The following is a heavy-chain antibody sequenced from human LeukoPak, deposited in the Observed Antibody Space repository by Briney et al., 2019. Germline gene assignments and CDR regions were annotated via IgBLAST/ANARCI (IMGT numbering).Heavy chain of an antibody. Sequence: SETLSLTCAVYGGSFSGYYWSWIRQPPGKGLEWIEEINHSGSTNYNPSLKSRVTISVDTSKNQFSLKLSSVTAADTAVYYCARASKYDFWSGPHMDVWGKGTTVTVSS. CDR3: ARASKYDFWSGPHMDV. CDR2: INHSGST. V-gene: IGHV4-34*01. D-gene: IGHD3-3*01. CDR1: GGSFSGYY. J-gene: IGHJ6*03.